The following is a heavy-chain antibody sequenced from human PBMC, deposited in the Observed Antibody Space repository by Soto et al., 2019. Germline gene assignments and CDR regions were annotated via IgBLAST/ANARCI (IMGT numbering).Heavy chain of an antibody. V-gene: IGHV3-33*01. Sequence: QVQLVESGGGVVQPGRSLTVSCEASGFTFSSYGMHWVRQAPGKGLDWVAVITKDGSSKYYADSVKGRFTISRDNSRNTLSLQMNTLGAEDTALYYCVRDDDGPQNGMDVWGQGTTVTVSS. J-gene: IGHJ6*02. CDR3: VRDDDGPQNGMDV. CDR1: GFTFSSYG. D-gene: IGHD4-17*01. CDR2: ITKDGSSK.